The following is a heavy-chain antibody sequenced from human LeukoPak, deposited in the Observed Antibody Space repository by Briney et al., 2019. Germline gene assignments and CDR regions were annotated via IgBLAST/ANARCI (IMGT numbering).Heavy chain of an antibody. CDR1: GLTFSSYW. CDR3: ARGGYSYGNWYFDL. V-gene: IGHV3-74*01. D-gene: IGHD2-15*01. Sequence: GGSLRLSCAASGLTFSSYWIHWVRQAPGKGLVCVARINSDGSSTNYADSVKGRFTIPRDNAKNTLYLQMSSLRAEDTAVYYCARGGYSYGNWYFDLWGRGTLVTVSS. CDR2: INSDGSST. J-gene: IGHJ2*01.